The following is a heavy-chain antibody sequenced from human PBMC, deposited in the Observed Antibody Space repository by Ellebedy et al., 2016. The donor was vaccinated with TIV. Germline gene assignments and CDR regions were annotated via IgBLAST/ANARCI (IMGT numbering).Heavy chain of an antibody. CDR2: SGNRADGYTT. CDR1: GGSISSTSYY. J-gene: IGHJ3*02. D-gene: IGHD2-21*02. V-gene: IGHV3-72*01. CDR3: AKRGRVTHAFDI. Sequence: LSLTCTVSGGSISSTSYYWGWIRQPPGKGLEWVGRSGNRADGYTTEYAASVKGRFTISRDDSRNSLYLQMNSLRAEDTAVYYCAKRGRVTHAFDIWGQGTMVTVSS.